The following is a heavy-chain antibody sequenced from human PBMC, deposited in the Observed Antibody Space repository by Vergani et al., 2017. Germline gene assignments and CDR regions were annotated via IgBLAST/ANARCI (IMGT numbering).Heavy chain of an antibody. CDR2: ISGSGGNT. CDR3: AKGVYCSSTSCYEGRGYYYGMGV. CDR1: GFTFSSYA. Sequence: EVQLVESGGGLVKPGGSLRLSCAASGFTFSSYAMSWVRQVPGKGLEWVSGISGSGGNTYYANSVKGRFTISRDKSKNTLYLQMNSLRADDTAVYYCAKGVYCSSTSCYEGRGYYYGMGVWGQGTTVTFSS. D-gene: IGHD2-2*01. J-gene: IGHJ6*02. V-gene: IGHV3-23*04.